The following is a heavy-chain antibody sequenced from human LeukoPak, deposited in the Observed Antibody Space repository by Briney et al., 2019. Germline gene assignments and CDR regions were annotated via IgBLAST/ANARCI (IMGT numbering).Heavy chain of an antibody. V-gene: IGHV1-69*13. CDR2: IIPIFGTA. CDR3: ARTTVTTFQVHYYYYGMDV. D-gene: IGHD4-17*01. CDR1: GGTFSSYA. Sequence: SVKVSCKASGGTFSSYAISWVRQAPGQGLEWMGGIIPIFGTANYAQKFQGRVTITADESTSTAYMELSSLRSEDTAVYYCARTTVTTFQVHYYYYGMDVWGQGTTVTVSS. J-gene: IGHJ6*02.